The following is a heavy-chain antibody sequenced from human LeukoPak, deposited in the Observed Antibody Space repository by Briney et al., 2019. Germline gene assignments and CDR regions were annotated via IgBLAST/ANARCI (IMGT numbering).Heavy chain of an antibody. CDR1: GYTFTSYY. Sequence: ASVKVSCKASGYTFTSYYMHWVRQAPGQGLEWMGIINPNSGNTGYAQKFQGRVTITRNTSISTAYMELSSPRSEDTAVYYCARGVSPTYYDFWSGQAGVDIWGQGTMVTVSS. V-gene: IGHV1-8*03. D-gene: IGHD3-3*01. CDR3: ARGVSPTYYDFWSGQAGVDI. J-gene: IGHJ3*02. CDR2: INPNSGNT.